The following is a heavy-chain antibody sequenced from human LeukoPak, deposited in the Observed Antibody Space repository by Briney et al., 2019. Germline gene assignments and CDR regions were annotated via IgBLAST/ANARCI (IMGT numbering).Heavy chain of an antibody. Sequence: PGESLRISCKGSGYSFTSYWISWVRQMPGKSLEWMGRIDPSDTYTNYSPSFQGHVTISADKSISTAYLQRSSLKASDTAMYYCARHTHIAVAGTYYWGQGTLVTVSS. V-gene: IGHV5-10-1*01. D-gene: IGHD6-19*01. CDR2: IDPSDTYT. CDR1: GYSFTSYW. J-gene: IGHJ4*02. CDR3: ARHTHIAVAGTYY.